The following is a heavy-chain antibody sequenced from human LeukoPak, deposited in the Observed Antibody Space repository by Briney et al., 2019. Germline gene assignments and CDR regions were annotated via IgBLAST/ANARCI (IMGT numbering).Heavy chain of an antibody. V-gene: IGHV3-7*01. CDR2: IKQDGSEK. Sequence: GGSLRLSCAASGFTFSSYWMSWVRQAPGKGLEWVANIKQDGSEKYYVDSVKGRFTISRDNAKNSLYLQMNSLRAEDTAVYYCARSTYLAAAATYDYWGQGTLVTVSS. D-gene: IGHD6-13*01. J-gene: IGHJ4*02. CDR3: ARSTYLAAAATYDY. CDR1: GFTFSSYW.